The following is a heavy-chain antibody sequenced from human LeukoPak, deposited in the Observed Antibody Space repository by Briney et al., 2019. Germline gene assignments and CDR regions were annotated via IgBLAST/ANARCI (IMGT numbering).Heavy chain of an antibody. D-gene: IGHD5-18*01. Sequence: PSETLSLTCTVSGGSIGSVTHYWGWIRQPPGKGLEWIGSMYYSGSAYYNPSLKSRVTISVDTSNNQFSLKLSSVTAADTAVYYCARHFGYSYGYVDNWGQGTLVTVSS. CDR3: ARHFGYSYGYVDN. V-gene: IGHV4-39*01. CDR1: GGSIGSVTHY. J-gene: IGHJ4*02. CDR2: MYYSGSA.